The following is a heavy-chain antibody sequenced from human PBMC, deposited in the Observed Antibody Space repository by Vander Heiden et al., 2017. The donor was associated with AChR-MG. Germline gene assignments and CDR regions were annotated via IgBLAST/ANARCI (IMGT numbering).Heavy chain of an antibody. CDR2: IKQDGSEK. J-gene: IGHJ4*02. V-gene: IGHV3-7*03. D-gene: IGHD1-26*01. CDR1: GFPFSSYW. Sequence: EVQLLESGGGLVQPGWSLRLSCAASGFPFSSYWMGWVRQAPGKGLEWVANIKQDGSEKYYVDSVKGRFTISRDNAKNSLYLQMNSLRAEDTAVYYCARFYKGATFFDYWGQGTLVTVSS. CDR3: ARFYKGATFFDY.